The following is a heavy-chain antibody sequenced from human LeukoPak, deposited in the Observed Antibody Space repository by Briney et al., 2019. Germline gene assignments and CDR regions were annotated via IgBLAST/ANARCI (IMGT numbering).Heavy chain of an antibody. CDR1: GGSISSTSYH. V-gene: IGHV4-61*05. Sequence: SETLSLTCTVSGGSISSTSYHWAWIRQPPGKGLEWIGYIYYSGSTNYNPSLKSRVTISVDTSKNQFSLKLSSVTAADTAVYYCARVEWIYGQRFHFDYWGQGTLVTVSS. CDR3: ARVEWIYGQRFHFDY. D-gene: IGHD3-10*01. J-gene: IGHJ4*02. CDR2: IYYSGST.